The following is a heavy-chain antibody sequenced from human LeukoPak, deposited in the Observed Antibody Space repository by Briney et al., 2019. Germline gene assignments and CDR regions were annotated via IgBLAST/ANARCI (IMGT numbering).Heavy chain of an antibody. CDR3: ASSLYSGSYGAADY. CDR1: GGSISSYY. D-gene: IGHD1-26*01. J-gene: IGHJ4*02. CDR2: IYYSGST. Sequence: SETLSLTCTVSGGSISSYYWSWIRQPPGKGLEWIGYIYYSGSTNYNPSLKSRVTISVDTSKNQFSLKLSSVTAADTAVYYCASSLYSGSYGAADYWGQGTLVTVS. V-gene: IGHV4-59*01.